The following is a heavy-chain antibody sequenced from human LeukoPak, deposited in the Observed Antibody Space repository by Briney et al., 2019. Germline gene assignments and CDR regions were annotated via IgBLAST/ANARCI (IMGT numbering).Heavy chain of an antibody. CDR2: IKSDGST. Sequence: GGSLRLSCAASGFTFSSYWMHWVRQTPGKGLMWVARIKSDGSTIYADSVQGRFTISRDNAKNTLYLQMNSLRAGDTAVYYCASTPNGVAAIYFDYWGQGTLVTVSS. CDR1: GFTFSSYW. V-gene: IGHV3-74*01. D-gene: IGHD2-15*01. J-gene: IGHJ4*02. CDR3: ASTPNGVAAIYFDY.